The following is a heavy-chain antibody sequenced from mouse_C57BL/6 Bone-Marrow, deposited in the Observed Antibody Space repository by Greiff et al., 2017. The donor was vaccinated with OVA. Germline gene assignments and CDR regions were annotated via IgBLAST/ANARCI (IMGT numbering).Heavy chain of an antibody. CDR3: AREGDVGYFDY. D-gene: IGHD3-3*01. CDR2: IHPNSGST. J-gene: IGHJ2*01. Sequence: QVQLKQPGAELVKPGASVKLSCKASGYTFTSYWMHWVKQRPGQGLEWIGMIHPNSGSTNYNEKFKSKATLTVDKSSSTAYMQLSSLTSEDSAVYYCAREGDVGYFDYWGQGTTLTVSS. CDR1: GYTFTSYW. V-gene: IGHV1-64*01.